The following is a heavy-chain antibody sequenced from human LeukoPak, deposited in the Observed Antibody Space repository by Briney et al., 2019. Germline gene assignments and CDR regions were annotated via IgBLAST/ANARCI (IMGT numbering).Heavy chain of an antibody. D-gene: IGHD3-16*01. CDR1: GDSIDSVSYY. CDR3: VRENSDYGGAGDY. V-gene: IGHV4-39*07. J-gene: IGHJ4*02. Sequence: SETLSLTCSVSGDSIDSVSYYWGWIRQAPGKGPEWIASIDYSGRTFYNPSLRSRVTISVDTSNNDFSLNLTSVTAADTAVYYCVRENSDYGGAGDYWGQGTLVTVSS. CDR2: IDYSGRT.